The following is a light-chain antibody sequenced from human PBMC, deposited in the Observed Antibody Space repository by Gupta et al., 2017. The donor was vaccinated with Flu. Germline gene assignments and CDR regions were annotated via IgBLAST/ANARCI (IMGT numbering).Light chain of an antibody. J-gene: IGKJ1*01. Sequence: DIQRTQPPSSLSASVGDRVTITCRSSQSISSYLNWSQQKAGRAPKVLIYTASNVQSGVPSRFSGSRSGTXFTLTIXSLQPEDFATYYCQQCDSAPPTFGXGTKVEIK. V-gene: IGKV1-39*01. CDR3: QQCDSAPPT. CDR2: TAS. CDR1: QSISSY.